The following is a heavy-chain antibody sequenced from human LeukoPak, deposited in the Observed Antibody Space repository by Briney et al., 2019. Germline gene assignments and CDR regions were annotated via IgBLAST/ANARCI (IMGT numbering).Heavy chain of an antibody. Sequence: PGGSLRLSCAASGFTFSSYEMNWVRQAPGKGLEWVSYISSSGSTIYYADSVKGRFTISRDNAKNSLYLQMNSLRAEDTAVFYCAELGITMIGGVWGKGTTVTISS. J-gene: IGHJ6*04. CDR1: GFTFSSYE. D-gene: IGHD3-10*02. V-gene: IGHV3-48*03. CDR2: ISSSGSTI. CDR3: AELGITMIGGV.